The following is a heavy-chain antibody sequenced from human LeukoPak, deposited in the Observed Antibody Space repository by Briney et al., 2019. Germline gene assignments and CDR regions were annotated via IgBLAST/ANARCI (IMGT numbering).Heavy chain of an antibody. D-gene: IGHD2-2*02. V-gene: IGHV4-38-2*01. CDR2: IYHSGST. CDR3: ASSTVPAAIPYFDY. CDR1: GYSISSGYY. J-gene: IGHJ4*02. Sequence: SETLSLTCAVSGYSISSGYYWGWIRQPPGKGLEWIGSIYHSGSTYYNPSLKSRVTISVDTSKNQFSLKLSSVTAADTAVYYCASSTVPAAIPYFDYWGQGTLVTVSS.